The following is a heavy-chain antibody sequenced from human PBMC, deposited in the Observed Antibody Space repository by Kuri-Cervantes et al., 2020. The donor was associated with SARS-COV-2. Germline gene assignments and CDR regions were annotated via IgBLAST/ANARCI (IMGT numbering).Heavy chain of an antibody. J-gene: IGHJ4*02. CDR1: GYSFTSHW. CDR2: IYPGDSDT. Sequence: GGSLRLSCKGSGYSFTSHWIGWVRQMPGKGLEWMGIIYPGDSDTRYSPSFQGQVTISADKSISTAYLQWSSPKASDTAMYYCARHHKVQLELRDYWGQGTLVTVSS. D-gene: IGHD1-7*01. V-gene: IGHV5-51*01. CDR3: ARHHKVQLELRDY.